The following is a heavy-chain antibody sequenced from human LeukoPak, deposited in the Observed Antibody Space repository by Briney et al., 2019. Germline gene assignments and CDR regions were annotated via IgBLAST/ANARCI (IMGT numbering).Heavy chain of an antibody. CDR3: ARGYLRGVPTYYYDSSGYWDY. V-gene: IGHV4-39*01. CDR2: IYYSGST. D-gene: IGHD3-22*01. J-gene: IGHJ4*02. Sequence: SETLSLTCTVSGGSISSSSYYWGWIRQPPGKGLEWIGSIYYSGSTYYNPSLKSRVTISVDTSKNQFSLKLSSVTAADTAVYYCARGYLRGVPTYYYDSSGYWDYWGQGTLVTVSS. CDR1: GGSISSSSYY.